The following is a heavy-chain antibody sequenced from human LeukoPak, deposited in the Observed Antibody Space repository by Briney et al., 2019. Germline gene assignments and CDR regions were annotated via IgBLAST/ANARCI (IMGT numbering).Heavy chain of an antibody. CDR3: GRDLGGRSGY. Sequence: GRSLRLSCAASGFTFRSYAMHWVRQAPGTGLEWVSFISYDGNNQYYADSVKGRFSISRDNAKNTLYLQMNSLRAEDTAVYYCGRDLGGRSGYWGQGTLVTVSS. D-gene: IGHD1-26*01. CDR1: GFTFRSYA. J-gene: IGHJ4*02. V-gene: IGHV3-30*04. CDR2: ISYDGNNQ.